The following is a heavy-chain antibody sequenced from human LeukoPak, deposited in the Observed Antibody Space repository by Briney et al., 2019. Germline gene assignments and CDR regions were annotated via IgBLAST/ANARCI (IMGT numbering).Heavy chain of an antibody. V-gene: IGHV4-39*07. CDR2: IYYSGST. CDR1: GGSISSSSYY. Sequence: PSETLSLTCTVSGGSISSSSYYWGWIRQPPGKGLEWIGSIYYSGSTNYNPSLKSRVTISVDTSKNQFSLKLSSVTAADTARYYCARDSGRWESPGYYYYYIDVWDKGTTVTVSS. D-gene: IGHD1-26*01. CDR3: ARDSGRWESPGYYYYYIDV. J-gene: IGHJ6*03.